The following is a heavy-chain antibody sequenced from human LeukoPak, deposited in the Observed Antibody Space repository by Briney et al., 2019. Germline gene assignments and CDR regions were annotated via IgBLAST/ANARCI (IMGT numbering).Heavy chain of an antibody. CDR1: GYTFTDYY. V-gene: IGHV1-2*02. CDR3: ARGRNIEMTTMRGGSDY. D-gene: IGHD5-24*01. CDR2: PNPNSGDT. Sequence: ASVTVSYKASGYTFTDYYMLWVRQAPGQGLEWMGWPNPNSGDTNYAQKFQGRVSMTRETSISTAYIDLSDLRSDDTAVYYCARGRNIEMTTMRGGSDYWGQGTLVTVSS. J-gene: IGHJ4*02.